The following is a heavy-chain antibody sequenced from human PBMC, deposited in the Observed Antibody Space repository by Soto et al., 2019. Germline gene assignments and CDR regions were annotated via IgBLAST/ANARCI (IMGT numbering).Heavy chain of an antibody. CDR1: GYTFTSYG. V-gene: IGHV1-18*01. Sequence: QVQLVQSGAEVKKPGASVKVSCKASGYTFTSYGISWVRQAPGQGLEWMGWISAYNGNTNYAQKLQGRVTMTTDTSTITAFIELKSLRSDDTALYYCASDSAVSITGTMSPLGSFDPWGQGTLVTVSS. CDR2: ISAYNGNT. J-gene: IGHJ5*02. CDR3: ASDSAVSITGTMSPLGSFDP. D-gene: IGHD1-20*01.